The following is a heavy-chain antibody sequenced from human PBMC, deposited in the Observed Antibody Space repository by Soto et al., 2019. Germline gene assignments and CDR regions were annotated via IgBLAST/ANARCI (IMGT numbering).Heavy chain of an antibody. V-gene: IGHV3-33*01. J-gene: IGHJ6*02. CDR1: GFTFSSYG. CDR2: IWYDGSNK. Sequence: QVQLVESGGGVVQPGRSLRLSCAASGFTFSSYGMHWVRQAPGKGLEWVAVIWYDGSNKYYADSVKGRFTISRDNSKNTLYLQMNSLRAEDTAVYYCARDMVPHQLLFPVYYYYGMDVWGQGTTVTVSS. D-gene: IGHD2-2*01. CDR3: ARDMVPHQLLFPVYYYYGMDV.